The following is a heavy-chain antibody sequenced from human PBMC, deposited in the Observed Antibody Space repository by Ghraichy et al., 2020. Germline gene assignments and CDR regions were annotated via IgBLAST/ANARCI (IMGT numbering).Heavy chain of an antibody. CDR2: IIPSGGRA. Sequence: ASVKVSCKASGYTFTSYYMHWVRQAPGQGLEWMGVIIPSGGRASYAQKFQGRVTITADESTSTAYMELSSLRSEDTAVYYCAMSLAYCGGDCYSRIYYFDYWGQGTLVTVSS. J-gene: IGHJ4*02. V-gene: IGHV1-46*01. D-gene: IGHD2-21*02. CDR1: GYTFTSYY. CDR3: AMSLAYCGGDCYSRIYYFDY.